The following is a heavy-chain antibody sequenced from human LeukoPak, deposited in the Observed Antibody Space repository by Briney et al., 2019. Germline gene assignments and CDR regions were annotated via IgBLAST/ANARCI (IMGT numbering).Heavy chain of an antibody. D-gene: IGHD1-26*01. CDR3: ARDRGGLRYGGPNDAFDI. Sequence: PGGSLRLSCAASSFAFSTYAMTWVRQAPGKGLEWVSSITGSGAGTSYADSVKGRFTISRDNSKNTLYLQMNSLRAEDTAVYYCARDRGGLRYGGPNDAFDIWGQGTMVTVSS. J-gene: IGHJ3*02. CDR1: SFAFSTYA. CDR2: ITGSGAGT. V-gene: IGHV3-23*01.